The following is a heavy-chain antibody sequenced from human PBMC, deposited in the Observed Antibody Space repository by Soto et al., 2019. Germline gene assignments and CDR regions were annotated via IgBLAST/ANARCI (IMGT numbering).Heavy chain of an antibody. CDR2: ISSSSSTI. D-gene: IGHD2-15*01. CDR3: ARDRGSGNPDYYGMDV. CDR1: GFTFSSYS. V-gene: IGHV3-48*01. Sequence: GGSLRLSCAASGFTFSSYSMNWVRQAPGKGLEWVSYISSSSSTIYYADSVKGRFTISRDNAKNSLYLQMNSLRAEDTAVYYCARDRGSGNPDYYGMDVWGQGTTVTVSS. J-gene: IGHJ6*02.